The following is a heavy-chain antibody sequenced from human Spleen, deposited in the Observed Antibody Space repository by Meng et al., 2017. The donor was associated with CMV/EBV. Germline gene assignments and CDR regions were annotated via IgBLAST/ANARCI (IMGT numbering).Heavy chain of an antibody. Sequence: GGSLRLSCAASGFTFSSYGMHWVRQAPGKGLEWVAFIRYDGSNKYYADSVKGRFTISRDNSKNTLYLQMNSVRAEDTAVYYCAKDQFGEIYSEGMDVWGQGTTVTVSS. J-gene: IGHJ6*02. V-gene: IGHV3-30*02. CDR3: AKDQFGEIYSEGMDV. CDR2: IRYDGSNK. D-gene: IGHD3-10*01. CDR1: GFTFSSYG.